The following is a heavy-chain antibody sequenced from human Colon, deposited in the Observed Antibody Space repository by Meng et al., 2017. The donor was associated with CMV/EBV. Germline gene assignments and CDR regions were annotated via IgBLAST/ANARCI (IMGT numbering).Heavy chain of an antibody. CDR2: IRYDGSNK. Sequence: GESLKISCAASGFTFSSYGMHWVRQAPGKGLEWVAFIRYDGSNKYYADSVKGRFTISRDNSKNTLYLQMNSLRAEDTAVYYCAKPGYCSSTSCYKGVGLDYWGQGTLVTVS. J-gene: IGHJ4*02. D-gene: IGHD2-2*03. CDR1: GFTFSSYG. V-gene: IGHV3-30*02. CDR3: AKPGYCSSTSCYKGVGLDY.